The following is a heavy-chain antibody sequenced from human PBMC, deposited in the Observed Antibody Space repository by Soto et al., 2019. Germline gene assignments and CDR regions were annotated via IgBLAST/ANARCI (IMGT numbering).Heavy chain of an antibody. Sequence: SETLSLTCAVYGVSFTGYYWSWIRQPPGKGLEWIGEINHSGSTNYNPSVKSRVTISVDTYKKQFSLKLSSVTAADAAVYYCATSYYNFWSGYYLAYFDYWGQGTLVTVSS. J-gene: IGHJ4*02. V-gene: IGHV4-34*01. CDR2: INHSGST. CDR3: ATSYYNFWSGYYLAYFDY. D-gene: IGHD3-3*01. CDR1: GVSFTGYY.